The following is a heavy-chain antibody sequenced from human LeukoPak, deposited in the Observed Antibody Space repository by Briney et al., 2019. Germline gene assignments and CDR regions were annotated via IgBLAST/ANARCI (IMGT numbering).Heavy chain of an antibody. D-gene: IGHD3-3*01. CDR1: GGSISSYY. V-gene: IGHV4-59*08. J-gene: IGHJ6*02. CDR2: IYYSGST. Sequence: SETLSLTCTVSGGSISSYYWSWIRQPPGKGLEWIGYIYYSGSTNYNPFLKSRVTISVDTSKNQFSLKLSSVTAADTAVYYCARQGGYDFWSGYRPIHGMDVWGQGTTVTVSS. CDR3: ARQGGYDFWSGYRPIHGMDV.